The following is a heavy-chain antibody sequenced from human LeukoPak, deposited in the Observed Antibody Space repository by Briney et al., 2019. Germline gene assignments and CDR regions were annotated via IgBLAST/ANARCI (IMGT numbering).Heavy chain of an antibody. CDR1: GFIFSNYG. V-gene: IGHV3-30*03. CDR3: AREWSSSSWSVYYYMDV. CDR2: ISFDGRNG. Sequence: GGSLRLSCAASGFIFSNYGMNWVRQAPGKGLEWVAIISFDGRNGYYAESAKGRFTISRDNSKNMVYLQINSLRAEDTAVYYCAREWSSSSWSVYYYMDVWGKGTTVTVSS. D-gene: IGHD6-13*01. J-gene: IGHJ6*03.